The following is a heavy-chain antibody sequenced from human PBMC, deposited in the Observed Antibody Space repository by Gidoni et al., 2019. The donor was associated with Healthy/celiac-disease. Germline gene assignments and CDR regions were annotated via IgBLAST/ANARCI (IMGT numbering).Heavy chain of an antibody. CDR3: AKGYYGSGRNNWFDP. Sequence: QVHLQQWGAGLLEPSETLSLTCAVSGGSFSGYYWSWIRQPPGKGREWIGEINHSGSTNYNPSLKSRVTISVDTSKNQFSLKLRSGTATETAVYYGAKGYYGSGRNNWFDPWGQGTLVTVSS. J-gene: IGHJ5*02. CDR1: GGSFSGYY. V-gene: IGHV4-34*01. D-gene: IGHD3-10*01. CDR2: INHSGST.